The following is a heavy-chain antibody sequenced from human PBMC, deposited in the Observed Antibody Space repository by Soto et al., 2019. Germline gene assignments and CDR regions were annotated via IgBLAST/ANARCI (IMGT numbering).Heavy chain of an antibody. Sequence: PSETLSLTCTVSGGSISSYYWSWIRQPPGKGLEWIGYIYYSGSTNYNPSLKSRVTISVDTSKNQFSLKLSSVTAADTAADYCARIRYSYGPRFDYWGQGTLVTVSS. V-gene: IGHV4-59*01. D-gene: IGHD5-18*01. CDR2: IYYSGST. J-gene: IGHJ4*02. CDR1: GGSISSYY. CDR3: ARIRYSYGPRFDY.